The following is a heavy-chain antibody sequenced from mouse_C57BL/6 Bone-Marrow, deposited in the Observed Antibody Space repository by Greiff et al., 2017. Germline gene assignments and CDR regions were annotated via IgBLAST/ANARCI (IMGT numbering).Heavy chain of an antibody. D-gene: IGHD1-1*01. CDR2: ISNKANGNTS. CDR3: VKAGDYYGFDY. CDR1: GFTFTDYY. J-gene: IGHJ2*01. V-gene: IGHV7-4*01. Sequence: EVQVVESGGGLVQPGASLRLSCAASGFTFTDYYMSWVRQPPGQAPEWLALISNKANGNTSEYTASVKGRFTISRDKSQNILYLQMNTLRAEDSATYYCVKAGDYYGFDYWGKGTTLTVSS.